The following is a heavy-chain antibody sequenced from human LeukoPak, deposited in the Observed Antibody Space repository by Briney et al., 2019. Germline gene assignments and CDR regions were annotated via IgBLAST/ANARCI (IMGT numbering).Heavy chain of an antibody. CDR1: GYTFTSYG. V-gene: IGHV1-18*01. Sequence: ASVKVSCKASGYTFTSYGISWVRQAPGQGLEWMGWISAYNGNTNYAQKLQGRVTMTTDTSTSTAYMELRSLRSDDTAVYYCARVSLNSSGYYYYYMDVWGKGTTVTISS. CDR2: ISAYNGNT. J-gene: IGHJ6*03. D-gene: IGHD3-22*01. CDR3: ARVSLNSSGYYYYYMDV.